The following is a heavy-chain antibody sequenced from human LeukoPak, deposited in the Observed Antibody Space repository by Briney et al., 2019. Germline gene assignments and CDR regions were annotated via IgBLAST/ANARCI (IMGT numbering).Heavy chain of an antibody. CDR1: GYTFTSYD. V-gene: IGHV1-18*01. J-gene: IGHJ3*02. D-gene: IGHD6-13*01. CDR2: ISAYNGNT. Sequence: GASVKVSCKASGYTFTSYDINWVRQATGQGLEWMGWISAYNGNTNYAQKLQGRVTMTTDTSTSTAYMELRSLRSDDTAVYYCARFGERYSSSWLGAFDIWGQGTMVTVSS. CDR3: ARFGERYSSSWLGAFDI.